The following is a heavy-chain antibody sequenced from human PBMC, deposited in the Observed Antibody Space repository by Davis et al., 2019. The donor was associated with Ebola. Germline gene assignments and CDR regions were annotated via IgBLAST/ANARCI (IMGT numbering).Heavy chain of an antibody. Sequence: SCAASGFILSNAWMNWVRQAPGKGLEWVARIKTKTEGGTTDYAAPVEGRFIISRDDSKNTLFLQMNSLNTGDTAMYYCTTGSVEGYWGQETQVTVSS. D-gene: IGHD5-24*01. V-gene: IGHV3-15*01. CDR2: IKTKTEGGTT. CDR3: TTGSVEGY. CDR1: GFILSNAW. J-gene: IGHJ4*02.